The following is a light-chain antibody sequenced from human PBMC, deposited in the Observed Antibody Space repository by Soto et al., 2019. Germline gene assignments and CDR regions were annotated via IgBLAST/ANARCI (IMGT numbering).Light chain of an antibody. CDR1: QSVGGSY. V-gene: IGKV3-20*01. Sequence: EIVLTQSPGTLSLSPGERATLPCRASQSVGGSYLAWYQQRPGQAPRLLIYDASTRATGIPDRFSGSGSGTDFTLTISRLEPEDFAVYHCQQYGSSYTFGQGTRLEIK. J-gene: IGKJ2*01. CDR2: DAS. CDR3: QQYGSSYT.